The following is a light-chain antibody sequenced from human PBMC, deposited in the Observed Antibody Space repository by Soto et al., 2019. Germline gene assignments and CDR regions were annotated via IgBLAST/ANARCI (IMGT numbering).Light chain of an antibody. Sequence: EIVMTQSPATLSVSPGERATFSCRASQSVSSNLAWYQQKPGQAPRLLIYGASTRATGIPARFSGSGSGTEFTLTISSVQYEDFSVYYCQQYNNWWTFGQGTKVEIK. CDR1: QSVSSN. J-gene: IGKJ1*01. CDR2: GAS. V-gene: IGKV3-15*01. CDR3: QQYNNWWT.